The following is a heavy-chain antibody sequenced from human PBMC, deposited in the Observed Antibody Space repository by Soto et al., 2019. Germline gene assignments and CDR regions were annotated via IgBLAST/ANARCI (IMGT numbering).Heavy chain of an antibody. J-gene: IGHJ5*02. CDR2: IYYSGST. D-gene: IGHD6-19*01. V-gene: IGHV4-39*01. CDR1: GGSISSSSYY. CDR3: ASMRLSITGAAPGNWFDP. Sequence: QLQLQESGPGLVKPSETLSLTCTVSGGSISSSSYYWGWIRQPPGKGLEWIGSIYYSGSTYYNPSLKSRVTISVDTSKIQFSLNLSSVTAADTAAYYCASMRLSITGAAPGNWFDPWGQGTLVTVSS.